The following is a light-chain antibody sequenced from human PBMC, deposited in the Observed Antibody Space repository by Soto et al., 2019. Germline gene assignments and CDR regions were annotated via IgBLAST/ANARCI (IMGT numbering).Light chain of an antibody. Sequence: QSALTQPRSVSGSPGQSVTISCTGTSSDIGDYKYVSWYQQHPGKAPKLMIYDVTKRPSGVPDRFSGSKSGNPASLTISGLQAEDEADYYCCSYAGNYAVVFGGGTKVTVL. CDR2: DVT. J-gene: IGLJ2*01. CDR1: SSDIGDYKY. CDR3: CSYAGNYAVV. V-gene: IGLV2-11*01.